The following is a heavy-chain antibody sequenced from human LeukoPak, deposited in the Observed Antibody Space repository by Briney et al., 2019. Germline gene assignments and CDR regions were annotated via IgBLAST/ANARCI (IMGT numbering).Heavy chain of an antibody. Sequence: PGGSLRLSCAASGFTFSRYWMHWVRQAPGKGLMWGSRISPDGSTTLYADSVEGRFTISRDNAKNTLYLKMNSPGTEDTAVYYCTTVLRSTRYHLCDYWAQGTLVTVSS. V-gene: IGHV3-74*03. D-gene: IGHD2-2*01. CDR2: ISPDGSTT. CDR3: TTVLRSTRYHLCDY. J-gene: IGHJ4*02. CDR1: GFTFSRYW.